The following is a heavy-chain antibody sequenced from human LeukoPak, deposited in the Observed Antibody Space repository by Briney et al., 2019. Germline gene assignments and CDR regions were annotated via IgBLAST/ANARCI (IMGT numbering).Heavy chain of an antibody. CDR3: AGAPVAGTGYFDY. J-gene: IGHJ4*02. CDR1: GGSISSGGYY. CDR2: IYYSGST. V-gene: IGHV4-31*03. D-gene: IGHD6-13*01. Sequence: SETLSLTCTVSGGSISSGGYYWRWIRQHPGKGLEWIGYIYYSGSTYYNPSLKSRVTISVDTSKNQFSLNLSSVTAADTAVYYWAGAPVAGTGYFDYWGQGTLVTVSS.